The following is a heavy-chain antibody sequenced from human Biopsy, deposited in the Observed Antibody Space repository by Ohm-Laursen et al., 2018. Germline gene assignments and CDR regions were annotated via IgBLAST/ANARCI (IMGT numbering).Heavy chain of an antibody. V-gene: IGHV1-18*01. J-gene: IGHJ4*02. CDR3: VRGTGSQYFDY. CDR2: ISGYNGNT. CDR1: GYFFSSYG. D-gene: IGHD1-26*01. Sequence: VSSVKVSCKPSGYFFSSYGLNWVRQAPGQGLEWMGRISGYNGNTNYAQKFQGRVTVTIDSSASTAYLELRSLRSDDTAFYYCVRGTGSQYFDYWGQGTLVTVSS.